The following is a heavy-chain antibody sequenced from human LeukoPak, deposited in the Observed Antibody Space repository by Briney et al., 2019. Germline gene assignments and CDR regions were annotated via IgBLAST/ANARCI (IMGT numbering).Heavy chain of an antibody. CDR1: GGSFSGYY. V-gene: IGHV4-34*01. CDR3: ARVLAVAGIYYYYYYYMDV. CDR2: INHSGST. D-gene: IGHD6-19*01. J-gene: IGHJ6*03. Sequence: TSETLSHTCGVYGGSFSGYYWSWIRQPPGKGLEWIGEINHSGSTNYNPSLKSRVTISVDTSKNQFSLKLSSVTAADTAVYYCARVLAVAGIYYYYYYYMDVWGKGTTVTVSS.